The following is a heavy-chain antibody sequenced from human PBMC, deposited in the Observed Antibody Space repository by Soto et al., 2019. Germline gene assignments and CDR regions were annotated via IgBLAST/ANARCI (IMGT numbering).Heavy chain of an antibody. CDR3: VCWVSGHFDC. Sequence: RPLRLSCAASGFLVGDHGMTWVRQGPARALAWVSTINANAIDTHYADSVKGRFTISRDNSKSTLDLQMNSLRAEDTAIYDCVCWVSGHFDCWGPGTLVSVSS. V-gene: IGHV3-23*01. J-gene: IGHJ4*02. CDR1: GFLVGDHG. D-gene: IGHD2-8*01. CDR2: INANAIDT.